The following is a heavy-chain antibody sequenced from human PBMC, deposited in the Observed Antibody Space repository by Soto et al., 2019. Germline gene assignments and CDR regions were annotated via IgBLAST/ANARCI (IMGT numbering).Heavy chain of an antibody. CDR1: GFTFRSHA. V-gene: IGHV3-23*01. J-gene: IGHJ6*03. CDR3: AKGRGRCTNGVCYTIVSYYYMDV. CDR2: ISRSGGST. D-gene: IGHD2-8*01. Sequence: PGGSLRLSCAAFGFTFRSHAMRWILQAPGKGREGVSAISRSGGSTYYADSVKGRFTISRDNSKNTLYLQMNSLRAEDTAVYCCAKGRGRCTNGVCYTIVSYYYMDVWGKGTTVTVSS.